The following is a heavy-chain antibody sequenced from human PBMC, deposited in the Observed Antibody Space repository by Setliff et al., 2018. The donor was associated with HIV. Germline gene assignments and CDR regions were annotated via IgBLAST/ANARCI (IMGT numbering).Heavy chain of an antibody. V-gene: IGHV3-74*01. J-gene: IGHJ4*02. CDR2: ISGDGTNT. CDR1: GFTFSSYW. CDR3: ARARGGNSEWSY. D-gene: IGHD2-15*01. Sequence: PGGSLRLSCAASGFTFSSYWMHWVRQAPGKGLVWVSRISGDGTNTDDADSVKGRFIISRDNAKNTLYLQMNSLRAEDTAVYSCARARGGNSEWSYWGQGTLVTVSS.